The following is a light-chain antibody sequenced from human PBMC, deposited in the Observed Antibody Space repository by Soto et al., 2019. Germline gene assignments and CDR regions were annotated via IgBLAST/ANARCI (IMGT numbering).Light chain of an antibody. J-gene: IGKJ2*01. CDR1: QNIRSI. Sequence: EVVMTQSPASLSASPGDRVTLSCRASQNIRSILAWYQQRPGQAPRLLIYDASTRATGIPPRFSGGGSGTEFTVTISRLQSEDFAIYYCQQYDIWPPYTFGQGTKVDIK. CDR3: QQYDIWPPYT. V-gene: IGKV3-15*01. CDR2: DAS.